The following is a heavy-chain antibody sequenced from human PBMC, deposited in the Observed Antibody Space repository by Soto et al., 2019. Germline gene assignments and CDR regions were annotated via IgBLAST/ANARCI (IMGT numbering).Heavy chain of an antibody. CDR2: IYYSGST. J-gene: IGHJ4*02. V-gene: IGHV4-59*12. CDR3: AREVSVLLWFGELGGSESPLDYFDY. Sequence: PSETLSLTCTVSGGSISSYYWSWIRQPPGKGLEWIGYIYYSGSTNYNPSLKSRVTISVDTSKNQFSLQLNSVTPEDTAVYYCAREVSVLLWFGELGGSESPLDYFDYWGQGTLVTVSS. D-gene: IGHD3-10*01. CDR1: GGSISSYY.